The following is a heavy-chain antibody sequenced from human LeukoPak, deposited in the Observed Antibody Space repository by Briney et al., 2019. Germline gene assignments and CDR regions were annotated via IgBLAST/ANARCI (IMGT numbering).Heavy chain of an antibody. J-gene: IGHJ4*02. CDR2: MSPNSGNT. Sequence: ASVRVSCKASGYTFTSYDINWVRQATGQGLEWMGWMSPNSGNTGYAQKFQGRVTMTRNTAISTAYMELSSLRSEDTAVYYCVRTPPNWGADYWGQGTLVTVSS. CDR1: GYTFTSYD. D-gene: IGHD7-27*01. V-gene: IGHV1-8*01. CDR3: VRTPPNWGADY.